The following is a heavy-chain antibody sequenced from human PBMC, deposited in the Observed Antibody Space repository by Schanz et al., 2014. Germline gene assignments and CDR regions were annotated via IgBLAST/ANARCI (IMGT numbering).Heavy chain of an antibody. J-gene: IGHJ3*01. Sequence: QVQLVQSGAEVKKPGSSMKVSCKASGGTFSTYPINWLRQAPGQGLEWMGRIIPIHGIANYAQKFQGRVTITADRSTSTAYMELSSLRSEDTAVYYCATMWGYCTATACQILEVLDVWGQGTMVTVSS. CDR2: IIPIHGIA. CDR3: ATMWGYCTATACQILEVLDV. D-gene: IGHD2-8*02. CDR1: GGTFSTYP. V-gene: IGHV1-69*02.